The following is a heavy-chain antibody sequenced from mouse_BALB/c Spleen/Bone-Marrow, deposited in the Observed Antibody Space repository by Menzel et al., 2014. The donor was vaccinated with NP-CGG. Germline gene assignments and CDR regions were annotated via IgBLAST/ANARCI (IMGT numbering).Heavy chain of an antibody. Sequence: VQLKESGPSLVKPSQTLSLTCSVTGDSITSGYWNWIRKFPGNKLECMGYISYSGSTYYNPSLESRMSITRDTSKNQYYLQLISVTTEDTATYYCARSGGNYDYFDYWGQGTTLTVSS. V-gene: IGHV3-8*02. CDR3: ARSGGNYDYFDY. D-gene: IGHD2-1*01. CDR1: GDSITSGY. CDR2: ISYSGST. J-gene: IGHJ2*01.